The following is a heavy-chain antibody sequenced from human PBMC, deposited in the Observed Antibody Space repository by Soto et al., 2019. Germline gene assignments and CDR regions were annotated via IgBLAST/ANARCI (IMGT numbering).Heavy chain of an antibody. CDR2: ISGTTSTT. Sequence: GVSLRLSFAASGFTFSSYAMNWFRQAPGKGLEWVSGISGTTSTTYYADSVKGRFTISRDNSRNTLSLQMNSLRAEDTAVYYCARERNSGDYDAWSGYFLDYWGQGALFSVSS. D-gene: IGHD3-3*01. V-gene: IGHV3-23*01. CDR1: GFTFSSYA. CDR3: ARERNSGDYDAWSGYFLDY. J-gene: IGHJ4*02.